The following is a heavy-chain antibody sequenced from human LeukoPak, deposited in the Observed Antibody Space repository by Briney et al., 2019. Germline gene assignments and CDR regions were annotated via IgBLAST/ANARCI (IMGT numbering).Heavy chain of an antibody. V-gene: IGHV3-7*01. CDR1: GFTFSTFW. D-gene: IGHD1-1*01. J-gene: IGHJ4*02. Sequence: PGGSLRLSCAASGFTFSTFWMSWVRQAPGKGREWVANIKEDGSEKYYVDSMEGRFTVSRDNAKNSLYLQMDSLRAEDTAVYYCARGGTFVSDYWGQGTLVTVSS. CDR3: ARGGTFVSDY. CDR2: IKEDGSEK.